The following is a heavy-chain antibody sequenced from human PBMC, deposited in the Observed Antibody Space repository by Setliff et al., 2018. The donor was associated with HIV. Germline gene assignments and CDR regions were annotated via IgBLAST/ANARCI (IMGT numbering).Heavy chain of an antibody. Sequence: PSETLSLTCSVSGGSVRSNNYFWSWVRQPPGKGLQYIGTVYYNGVTYFNPSLKSRLTISVDTSKNQFSLKLSSVTAADTAVYYCARGIFSGYDFDHWGQGRLVTVSS. CDR3: ARGIFSGYDFDH. D-gene: IGHD5-12*01. V-gene: IGHV4-39*07. J-gene: IGHJ4*02. CDR2: VYYNGVT. CDR1: GGSVRSNNYF.